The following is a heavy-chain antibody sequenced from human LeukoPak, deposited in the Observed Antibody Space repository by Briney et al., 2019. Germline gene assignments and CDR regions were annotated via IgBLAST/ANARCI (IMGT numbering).Heavy chain of an antibody. CDR3: ARTTEAHSWRTRYYDYYMDV. CDR1: SGSINSSY. J-gene: IGHJ6*03. V-gene: IGHV4-4*07. Sequence: SETLSLTCSVSSGSINSSYWSWIRQPAGKGLEWIGRIYSSGSTNYNPSLKSRVTISVDTSKNQFSLKLSSVTAADTAVYYCARTTEAHSWRTRYYDYYMDVWGKGTTVTVSS. CDR2: IYSSGST. D-gene: IGHD6-13*01.